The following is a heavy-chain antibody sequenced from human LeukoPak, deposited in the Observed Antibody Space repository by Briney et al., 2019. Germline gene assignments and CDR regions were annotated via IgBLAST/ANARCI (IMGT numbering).Heavy chain of an antibody. J-gene: IGHJ6*03. CDR1: GGSISSYY. Sequence: NPSETLSLTCTVSGGSISSYYWSWIRQPPGKGLEWIGSIYYSGSTYYNPSLKSRVTISVDTSKNQFSLKLSSVTAADTAVYYCARLEKGVTPYGGYYMDVWGKGTTVTVSS. V-gene: IGHV4-59*05. D-gene: IGHD1-14*01. CDR3: ARLEKGVTPYGGYYMDV. CDR2: IYYSGST.